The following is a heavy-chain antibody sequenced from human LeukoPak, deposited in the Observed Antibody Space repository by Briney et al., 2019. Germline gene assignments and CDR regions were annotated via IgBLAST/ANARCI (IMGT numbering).Heavy chain of an antibody. CDR2: IIPIFGTA. V-gene: IGHV1-69*13. D-gene: IGHD5-12*01. Sequence: SVTVSCKASGGTFSSYAISWVRQAPGQGLEWMGGIIPIFGTANYAQKFQGRVTITADESTSTAYMELSSVRSEDTAVYYCASAPWDIDSGYDSFDYWGQGTLVTVSS. CDR1: GGTFSSYA. CDR3: ASAPWDIDSGYDSFDY. J-gene: IGHJ4*02.